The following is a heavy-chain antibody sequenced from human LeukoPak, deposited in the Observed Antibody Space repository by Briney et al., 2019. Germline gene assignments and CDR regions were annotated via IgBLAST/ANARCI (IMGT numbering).Heavy chain of an antibody. Sequence: GGPLRFSCAASGFTFRVYNMNWFPQAPGKALEGVSSISSSSSYIYYADSVKGRFTISRDNAKNSLYLQRNSLRAEDTAVYYCARLATTVTTPFDYWGQGTLVTVSS. D-gene: IGHD4-17*01. V-gene: IGHV3-21*01. CDR2: ISSSSSYI. CDR3: ARLATTVTTPFDY. J-gene: IGHJ4*02. CDR1: GFTFRVYN.